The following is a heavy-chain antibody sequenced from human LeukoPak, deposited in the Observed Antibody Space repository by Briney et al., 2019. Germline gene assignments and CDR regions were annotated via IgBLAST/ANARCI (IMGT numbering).Heavy chain of an antibody. CDR3: ARHGIAAAGGFYYGMDV. V-gene: IGHV4-59*08. Sequence: SETLSLTCTVSGGSISSYYWSWIRQPPGKGLEWIGYIYYSGSTNYNPSLKSRVTTSVDTSKNQFSLKLSSVTAADTAVYYCARHGIAAAGGFYYGMDVWGQGITVTVSS. D-gene: IGHD6-13*01. J-gene: IGHJ6*02. CDR1: GGSISSYY. CDR2: IYYSGST.